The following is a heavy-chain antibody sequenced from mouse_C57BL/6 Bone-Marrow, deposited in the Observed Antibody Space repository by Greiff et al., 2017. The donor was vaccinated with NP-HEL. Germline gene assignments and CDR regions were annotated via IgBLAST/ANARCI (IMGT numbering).Heavy chain of an antibody. V-gene: IGHV1-72*01. CDR2: IAPNSGGT. CDR1: GYTFTSYW. CDR3: AREIYYSTDAMDY. D-gene: IGHD2-5*01. J-gene: IGHJ4*01. Sequence: VQLQQPGAELVKPGASVKLSCKASGYTFTSYWMHWVKQRPGRGLEWIGRIAPNSGGTKYNEKFKSKATLTVDKPSSTAYMQLSSLTSEDSAVYYCAREIYYSTDAMDYWGQGTSVTVSS.